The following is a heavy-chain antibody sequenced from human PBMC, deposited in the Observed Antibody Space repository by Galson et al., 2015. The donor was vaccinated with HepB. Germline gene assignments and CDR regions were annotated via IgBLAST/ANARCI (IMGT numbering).Heavy chain of an antibody. D-gene: IGHD1-1*01. CDR3: ARDLGGAGQYENWNDGLGYN. CDR1: GYTFTSYA. CDR2: INASNGNT. Sequence: SVKVSCKASGYTFTSYAMHWVRQAPGQRLEWMGWINASNGNTKYSQKFQGRVTITRDTSASTAYMELSSLRSEDTAVYYCARDLGGAGQYENWNDGLGYNWGQGTLVTVSS. V-gene: IGHV1-3*01. J-gene: IGHJ4*02.